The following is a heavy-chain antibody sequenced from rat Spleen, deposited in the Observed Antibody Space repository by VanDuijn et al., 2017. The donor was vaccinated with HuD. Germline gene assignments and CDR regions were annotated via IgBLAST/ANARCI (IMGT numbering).Heavy chain of an antibody. V-gene: IGHV5-25*01. Sequence: EVQLVESDGGLVQPGRSLKLSCAASGFTFSDYYMAWVRQAPTKGLEWVASISTGGGKTYYRDSVKGRFTISRDIAKSILFLEIDSLRSEDTATYYCSRPTVGIAWFAYWGQGTSVTVSS. CDR3: SRPTVGIAWFAY. CDR1: GFTFSDYY. D-gene: IGHD1-11*01. CDR2: ISTGGGKT. J-gene: IGHJ3*01.